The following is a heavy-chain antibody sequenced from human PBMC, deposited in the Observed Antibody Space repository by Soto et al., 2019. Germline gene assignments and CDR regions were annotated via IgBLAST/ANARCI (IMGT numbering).Heavy chain of an antibody. J-gene: IGHJ4*02. V-gene: IGHV4-31*03. D-gene: IGHD2-8*01. CDR1: GGSVSSVGYY. Sequence: SETLSLTCTVSGGSVSSVGYYWSWIRQHPGKGLEWIGYITYSGNTYYNPSLESRVTMSADTSKNQFSLKLSSVTAADTAVYFCVRGGSCTNGVCSVFDYWGQGTLVTVSS. CDR2: ITYSGNT. CDR3: VRGGSCTNGVCSVFDY.